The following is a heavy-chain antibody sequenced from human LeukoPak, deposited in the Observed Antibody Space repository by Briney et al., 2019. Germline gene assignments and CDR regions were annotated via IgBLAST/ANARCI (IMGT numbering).Heavy chain of an antibody. CDR1: GGSISSGSYY. D-gene: IGHD4-17*01. CDR2: IYTSGST. CDR3: ARGRRGWPVRNIPLFDY. J-gene: IGHJ4*02. V-gene: IGHV4-61*02. Sequence: SETLSLTCTVSGGSISSGSYYWSWIRRPAGNGLEWIGRIYTSGSTNYNPSLKSRVTISVDTSKNQFSLKLSSVTAADTAVYYCARGRRGWPVRNIPLFDYWGQGTLVTVSS.